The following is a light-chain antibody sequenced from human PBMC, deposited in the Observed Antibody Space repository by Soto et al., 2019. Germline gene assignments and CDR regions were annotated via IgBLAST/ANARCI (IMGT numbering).Light chain of an antibody. V-gene: IGKV1-5*01. CDR3: QQYNSYPWT. J-gene: IGKJ1*01. CDR2: DAS. CDR1: QDISRW. Sequence: DIQMTQSPATLSASVGDRVSITCRASQDISRWLAWYQQKPGKAPKVLIWDASSLQRGVPSRFSGSGSGTEFTLTISTLQPDDFATYYCQQYNSYPWTFGQGTKVDI.